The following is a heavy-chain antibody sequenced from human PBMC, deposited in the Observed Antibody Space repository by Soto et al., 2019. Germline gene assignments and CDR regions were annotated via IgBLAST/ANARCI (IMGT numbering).Heavy chain of an antibody. CDR1: RFTFRNYG. CDR3: AKRYGSGSYRDFNSYYGMDI. V-gene: IGHV3-23*01. CDR2: ISPTGEQR. D-gene: IGHD3-10*01. J-gene: IGHJ6*02. Sequence: GGSLRLSCAASRFTFRNYGMSWVRQGPGKGLEWVSGISPTGEQRFYVDSVKGRFFISRDNSQNTLSLEMSNLRADDTAVYYCAKRYGSGSYRDFNSYYGMDIWGQGTSVTVS.